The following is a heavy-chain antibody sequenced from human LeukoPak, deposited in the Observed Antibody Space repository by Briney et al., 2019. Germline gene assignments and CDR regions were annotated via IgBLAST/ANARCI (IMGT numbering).Heavy chain of an antibody. J-gene: IGHJ3*02. D-gene: IGHD6-6*01. CDR3: AKVGSSSSLDAFDI. CDR1: GFTFDDYA. Sequence: PGRSLRLFCAASGFTFDDYAMHWVRQAPGKGLEWVSGISWNSGSIGYADSVKGRFTISRDNAKNSLYLQMNSLRAEDTALYYCAKVGSSSSLDAFDIWGQGTMVTVSS. V-gene: IGHV3-9*01. CDR2: ISWNSGSI.